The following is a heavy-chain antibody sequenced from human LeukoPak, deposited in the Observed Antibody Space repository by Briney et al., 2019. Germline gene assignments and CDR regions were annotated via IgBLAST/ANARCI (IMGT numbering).Heavy chain of an antibody. CDR1: GGTFSSYS. V-gene: IGHV1-69*05. CDR2: IIPAFGTA. J-gene: IGHJ5*02. CDR3: ARERGGGYCSSTSCYTNWFDP. D-gene: IGHD2-2*02. Sequence: SVKVSCKGSGGTFSSYSISWVRQAPGQGLEWMGGIIPAFGTAHYAQKFQGRVTFTTDESTTTAYMELRSLRSEDTAVYYCARERGGGYCSSTSCYTNWFDPWGQGTLVTVSS.